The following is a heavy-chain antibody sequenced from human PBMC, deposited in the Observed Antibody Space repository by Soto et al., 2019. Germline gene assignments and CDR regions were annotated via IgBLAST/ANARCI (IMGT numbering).Heavy chain of an antibody. Sequence: GGSLRLSCAASGFTFSSYGMHWVRQAPGKGLEWVAVIWYDGSNKYYADSVKGRFTISRDNSKNTLYLQMNSLRAEDTAVYYCARDAGLYCGGDCYMNYFDYWGQGTLVTVSS. CDR1: GFTFSSYG. CDR2: IWYDGSNK. J-gene: IGHJ4*02. D-gene: IGHD2-21*02. CDR3: ARDAGLYCGGDCYMNYFDY. V-gene: IGHV3-33*01.